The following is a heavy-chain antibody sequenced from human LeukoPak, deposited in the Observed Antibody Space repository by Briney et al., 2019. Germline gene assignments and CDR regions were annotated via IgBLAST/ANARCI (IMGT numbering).Heavy chain of an antibody. V-gene: IGHV4-59*12. D-gene: IGHD2-2*01. Sequence: SETLSLTCTVSGGSISSYYWSWIRQPPGKGQEWIGYIYYSGSTNYNPSLKSRVTISVDTSKNQFSLKLSSVTAADTAVYYCARERSGYCSSTSCRGNYYYMDVWGKGTTVTVSS. CDR3: ARERSGYCSSTSCRGNYYYMDV. CDR2: IYYSGST. J-gene: IGHJ6*03. CDR1: GGSISSYY.